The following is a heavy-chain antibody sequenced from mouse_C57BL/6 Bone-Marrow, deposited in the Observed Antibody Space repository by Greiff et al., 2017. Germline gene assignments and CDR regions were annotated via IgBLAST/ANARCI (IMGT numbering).Heavy chain of an antibody. CDR3: ARDRGDYFDV. D-gene: IGHD3-3*01. Sequence: EVMLVESGGGLVKPGGSLKISCAASGFTFSSYAMSWVRQTPEKRLEWVANISDGGSYTYYPDNVKGRFTISRDNAKNNLYLQMSHLKSEDTAMYYCARDRGDYFDVWGTGTTVTVSS. CDR1: GFTFSSYA. CDR2: ISDGGSYT. V-gene: IGHV5-4*01. J-gene: IGHJ1*03.